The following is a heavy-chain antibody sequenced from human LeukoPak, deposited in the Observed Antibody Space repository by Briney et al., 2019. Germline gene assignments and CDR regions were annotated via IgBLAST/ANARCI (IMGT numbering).Heavy chain of an antibody. CDR3: AIGFFGVVIPFDY. J-gene: IGHJ4*02. D-gene: IGHD3-3*01. V-gene: IGHV4-38-2*02. CDR2: IYHSGST. Sequence: SETLTLTCTVSGYSISSGYYWGWIRQPPGKGLDWIGTIYHSGSTYYNPSLKTRVTISVDSSKNQFSLKLSSVTAADTAMFYCAIGFFGVVIPFDYWGQGTLVTVSS. CDR1: GYSISSGYY.